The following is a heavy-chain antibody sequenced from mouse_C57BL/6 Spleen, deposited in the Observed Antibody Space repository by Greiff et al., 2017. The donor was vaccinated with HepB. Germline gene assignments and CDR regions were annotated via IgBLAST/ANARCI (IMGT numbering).Heavy chain of an antibody. CDR1: GYTFTDYY. V-gene: IGHV1-26*01. D-gene: IGHD1-1*01. CDR2: INPNNGGT. Sequence: EVQLQQSGPELVKPGASVKISCKASGYTFTDYYMNWVKQSQGKSLEWIGDINPNNGGTSYKQKFKCKATLTVDKSSSTAYMELRSLTSEDSAVYYCARNYGSSHAMDYWGQGTSVTVSS. J-gene: IGHJ4*01. CDR3: ARNYGSSHAMDY.